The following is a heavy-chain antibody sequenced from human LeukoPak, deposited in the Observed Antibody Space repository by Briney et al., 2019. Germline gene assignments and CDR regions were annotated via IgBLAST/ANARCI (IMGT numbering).Heavy chain of an antibody. D-gene: IGHD4-17*01. Sequence: GGALRLSCAASGFTVSTNYMSWVRQAPGKGLEWVSLIYSGGGTYYADSVKGRFTISRDNSRNTLSLQMNSLRVDDTAVYYCARGFRSVTTWGYFDYWGQGALVTVSS. CDR2: IYSGGGT. CDR1: GFTVSTNY. J-gene: IGHJ4*02. CDR3: ARGFRSVTTWGYFDY. V-gene: IGHV3-66*01.